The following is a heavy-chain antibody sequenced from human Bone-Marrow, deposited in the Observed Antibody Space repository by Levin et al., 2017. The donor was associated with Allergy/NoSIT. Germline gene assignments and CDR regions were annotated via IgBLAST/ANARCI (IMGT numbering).Heavy chain of an antibody. CDR2: ISSTEST. Sequence: ASETLSLTCTVSRGSMSNYYWNWIRQPPGKGLEWIGYISSTESTNYSPDLKGRVTISTTETQFSLRLTSVTAADTAVYFCARGEYSTSEIDFWGQGILITVSS. CDR3: ARGEYSTSEIDF. D-gene: IGHD5-18*01. V-gene: IGHV4-59*01. J-gene: IGHJ4*02. CDR1: RGSMSNYY.